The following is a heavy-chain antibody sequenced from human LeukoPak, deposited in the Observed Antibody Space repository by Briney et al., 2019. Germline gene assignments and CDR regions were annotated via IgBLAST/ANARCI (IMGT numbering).Heavy chain of an antibody. V-gene: IGHV4-61*02. Sequence: SETLSLTCTVSGGSISSGSYYWSWIRQPAGKGLEWIGRIYTSGSTNYTPSLKSRVTISVDTSNNQFSLKLSSVTAADTAVYYCARQKPSTFRQYGRGRPLDSWGQGTLVTVSS. CDR2: IYTSGST. D-gene: IGHD4-11*01. CDR3: ARQKPSTFRQYGRGRPLDS. J-gene: IGHJ4*02. CDR1: GGSISSGSYY.